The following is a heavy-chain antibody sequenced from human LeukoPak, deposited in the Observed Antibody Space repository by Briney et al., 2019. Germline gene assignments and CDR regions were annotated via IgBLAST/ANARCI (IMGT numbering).Heavy chain of an antibody. V-gene: IGHV1-2*06. CDR3: ARDIRLGPYYDFWSGYRDHYYYGMDV. Sequence: GASVKVSCKASGYTFTGYYMHWVRQAPGQGLEWMGRINPNSGGTNYAQKFQGRVAMTRDTSISTAYMELSRLRSDDTAVYYCARDIRLGPYYDFWSGYRDHYYYGMDVWGQGTTVTVSS. D-gene: IGHD3-3*01. J-gene: IGHJ6*02. CDR1: GYTFTGYY. CDR2: INPNSGGT.